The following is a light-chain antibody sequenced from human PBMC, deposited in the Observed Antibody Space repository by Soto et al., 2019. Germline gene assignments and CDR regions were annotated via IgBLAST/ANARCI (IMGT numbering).Light chain of an antibody. CDR3: QQSGSSPPT. J-gene: IGKJ1*01. CDR2: GAS. V-gene: IGKV3-20*01. Sequence: ELLMTQSPATLSASPGERAPLSCGASQSVSSYLAWYQQKTGQAPRLLIYGASSRATGIPERFSGSGSGTDFTLTISRLAPEDFEVYYCQQSGSSPPTFGQGTKVDIK. CDR1: QSVSSY.